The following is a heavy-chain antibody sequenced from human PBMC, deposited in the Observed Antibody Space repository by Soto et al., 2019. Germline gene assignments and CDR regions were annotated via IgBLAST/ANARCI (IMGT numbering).Heavy chain of an antibody. D-gene: IGHD6-13*01. CDR3: AKDSSRFLLLDYGMDV. J-gene: IGHJ6*02. CDR1: GFTFDDYA. V-gene: IGHV3-9*01. Sequence: LRLSCAASGFTFDDYAMHWVRQAPGKGLEWVSGISWNSGSIGYADSVKGRFTISRDNAKNSLYLQMNSLRAEDTALYYCAKDSSRFLLLDYGMDVWGQGTTVTVSS. CDR2: ISWNSGSI.